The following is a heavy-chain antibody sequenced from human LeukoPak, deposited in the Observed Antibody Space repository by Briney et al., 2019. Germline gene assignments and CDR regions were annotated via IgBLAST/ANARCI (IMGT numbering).Heavy chain of an antibody. V-gene: IGHV4-59*02. J-gene: IGHJ3*02. D-gene: IGHD1-1*01. CDR3: ATVRWNDGDAFDI. CDR1: GGSVSGYY. CDR2: VYYSGST. Sequence: SETLSLTCVVSGGSVSGYYWGWIRQPPGRGLEWIGYVYYSGSTNYNPSLKSRVTIAVDTSKNQFSLRLRSATAADTAVYYCATVRWNDGDAFDIWGQGTMVTVSS.